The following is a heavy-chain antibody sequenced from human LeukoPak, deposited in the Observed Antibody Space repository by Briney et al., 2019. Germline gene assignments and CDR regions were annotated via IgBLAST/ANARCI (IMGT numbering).Heavy chain of an antibody. CDR2: IYYSGST. V-gene: IGHV4-30-4*08. Sequence: SQTLSLTCTVSGGSISSGDYYWSWIRQPPGKGLEGIGYIYYSGSTYYDPSLNSRVTISVDAYKNEFSLKLSSVNVADTAVYYCARTDIVVVPAAISWFDPWGQGTLVTVSS. D-gene: IGHD2-2*02. J-gene: IGHJ5*02. CDR1: GGSISSGDYY. CDR3: ARTDIVVVPAAISWFDP.